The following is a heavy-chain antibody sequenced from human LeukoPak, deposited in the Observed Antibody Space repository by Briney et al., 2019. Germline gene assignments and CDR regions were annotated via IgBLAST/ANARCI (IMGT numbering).Heavy chain of an antibody. J-gene: IGHJ1*01. CDR1: GFTFDHYA. V-gene: IGHV3-43*02. Sequence: QPGGSLRLSCAASGFTFDHYAIHWVRQAPGKGLEWVSLISADGTTTFYADSVKGRFTISRDNSKNTLYLQMNSLRGEDTAVYYCAKSSGSSWFPGTEYFQHWGQGTLVTVSS. CDR3: AKSSGSSWFPGTEYFQH. D-gene: IGHD6-13*01. CDR2: ISADGTTT.